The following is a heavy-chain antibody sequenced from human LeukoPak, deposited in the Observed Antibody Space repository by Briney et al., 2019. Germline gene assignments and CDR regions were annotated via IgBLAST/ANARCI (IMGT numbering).Heavy chain of an antibody. CDR3: ARGCGSGSYYIDY. D-gene: IGHD3-10*01. CDR1: GGSFSGYY. CDR2: INHSGST. Sequence: SETLSLTCAVYGGSFSGYYWSWIRQPPGKGLEWIGEINHSGSTNYNPSLKSRVTISVDTSKNQFSLKLSSVTAADTAVCYCARGCGSGSYYIDYWGQGTLVTVSS. J-gene: IGHJ4*02. V-gene: IGHV4-34*01.